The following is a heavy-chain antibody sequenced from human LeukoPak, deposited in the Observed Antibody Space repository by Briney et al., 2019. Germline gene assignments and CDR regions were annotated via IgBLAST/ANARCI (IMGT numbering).Heavy chain of an antibody. CDR3: ARGLVGHYDILTGYDAFDI. CDR2: INPNSGGT. D-gene: IGHD3-9*01. J-gene: IGHJ3*02. CDR1: GYTFTGYY. Sequence: GASVKVSCKASGYTFTGYYMHWVRQAPGQGLEWMGWINPNSGGTNYAQKFQGWVTMTRDTSISTAYMELSRLRSDDTAVYYCARGLVGHYDILTGYDAFDIWGQGTMVTVSS. V-gene: IGHV1-2*04.